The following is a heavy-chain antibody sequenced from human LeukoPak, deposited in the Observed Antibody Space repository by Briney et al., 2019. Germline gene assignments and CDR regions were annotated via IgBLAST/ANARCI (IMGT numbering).Heavy chain of an antibody. V-gene: IGHV3-21*01. D-gene: IGHD5-12*01. CDR3: ARGGGYSGYDLDAFDI. Sequence: GGSLRLSCAASGFTFSTYSMQWVRQAPGQGLEWVSSISSRTSYTYYADSVKGRFTISRDNAKNSLFLQMNSLRAEDMAVYYCARGGGYSGYDLDAFDIWGQETMVTVSS. CDR1: GFTFSTYS. CDR2: ISSRTSYT. J-gene: IGHJ3*02.